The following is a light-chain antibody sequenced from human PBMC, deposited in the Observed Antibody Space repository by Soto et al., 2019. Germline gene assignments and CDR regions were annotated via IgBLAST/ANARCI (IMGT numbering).Light chain of an antibody. J-gene: IGKJ5*01. Sequence: DIQMTQSPSSLSASVGDRFAITCQASQDIDKYLNWYQKKPGKAPKLLIDDVTNLETGVPSRFSGSGSGTHFTFTIASLQPEDIATYYCQQYYDLPITFGQGTRLEIK. CDR2: DVT. CDR3: QQYYDLPIT. V-gene: IGKV1-33*01. CDR1: QDIDKY.